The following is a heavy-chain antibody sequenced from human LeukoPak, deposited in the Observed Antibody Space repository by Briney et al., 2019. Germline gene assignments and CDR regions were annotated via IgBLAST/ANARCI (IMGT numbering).Heavy chain of an antibody. V-gene: IGHV4-34*01. CDR1: GGSFSGYY. J-gene: IGHJ4*02. CDR3: ARGPRPVYSSGWYGYDY. Sequence: SETLSLTCAVYGGSFSGYYWSWIRQPPGKGLEWIGEINHSGSTNYNPSLKSRVTISVDTSKNQFTLKLSSVTAADTAVYYCARGPRPVYSSGWYGYDYWGQGTLVTVSS. CDR2: INHSGST. D-gene: IGHD6-19*01.